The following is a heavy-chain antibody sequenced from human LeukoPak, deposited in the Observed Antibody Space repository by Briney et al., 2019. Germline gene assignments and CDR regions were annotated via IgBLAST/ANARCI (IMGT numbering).Heavy chain of an antibody. Sequence: GAPVKVSCKASGYTFTGFYIHWVRQAPGQGVEWMGWINPDSGGTNYAQKFQGRVTMTRDTSIGTAYLELSRLRSDDTAVYYCARVREYYGSGGWFDPWGQGTLVTVSS. CDR2: INPDSGGT. CDR1: GYTFTGFY. D-gene: IGHD3-10*01. CDR3: ARVREYYGSGGWFDP. V-gene: IGHV1-2*02. J-gene: IGHJ5*02.